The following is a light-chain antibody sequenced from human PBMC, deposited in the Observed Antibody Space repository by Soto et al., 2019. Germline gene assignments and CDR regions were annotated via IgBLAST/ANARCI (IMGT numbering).Light chain of an antibody. CDR3: QQRSNWPRT. J-gene: IGKJ1*01. CDR2: DAS. V-gene: IGKV3-11*01. CDR1: QSVSSY. Sequence: EIFMTQSPSTLSVSPVEIATLSCRASQSVSSYLAWYQQKPGQAPRLLIYDASNRATGIPARFSGSGSGTDFTLTISSLEPEDFAVYYCQQRSNWPRTFGQGTKVDI.